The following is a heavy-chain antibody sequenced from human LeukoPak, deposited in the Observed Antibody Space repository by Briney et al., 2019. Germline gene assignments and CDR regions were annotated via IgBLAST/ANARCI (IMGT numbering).Heavy chain of an antibody. CDR3: ARVLNSVPNDY. D-gene: IGHD4-23*01. CDR2: ISSSSSYI. Sequence: GGSLRLSCAASGYTFSSYSMNWVRQAPGKGLEWVSSISSSSSYIYYADSVKGRFTISRDNAKNSLYLQMNSLRAEDTAVYYCARVLNSVPNDYWGQGTLVTVSS. CDR1: GYTFSSYS. V-gene: IGHV3-21*01. J-gene: IGHJ4*02.